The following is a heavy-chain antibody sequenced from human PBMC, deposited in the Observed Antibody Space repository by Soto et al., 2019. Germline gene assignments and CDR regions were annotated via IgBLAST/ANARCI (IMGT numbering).Heavy chain of an antibody. CDR3: ARLAYSSRGGQFFDY. J-gene: IGHJ4*02. CDR2: IYYSGDT. D-gene: IGHD6-13*01. Sequence: QVRLQESGPGLVEPSQTLSLTCNVSGGSISSGGYHWSWIRQHPGKGLEWIAYIYYSGDTYYNPSLKSRVAISVHTSKKQFSLNLSSATAADTAVYYCARLAYSSRGGQFFDYWGQGVLVTVSS. CDR1: GGSISSGGYH. V-gene: IGHV4-31*03.